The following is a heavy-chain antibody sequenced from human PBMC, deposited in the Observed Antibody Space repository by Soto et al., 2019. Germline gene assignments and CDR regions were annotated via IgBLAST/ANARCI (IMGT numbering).Heavy chain of an antibody. Sequence: ASVKVSCKASGYTFTSYGISWVRQAPGQGLEWMGWISAYNGNTNYAQKLQGRVTMTTDTSTSTAYMELRSLRSDDTAVYYCARDRDIVVVPTAISNYYYGMDVWGQRTTVTVYS. CDR1: GYTFTSYG. CDR3: ARDRDIVVVPTAISNYYYGMDV. J-gene: IGHJ6*02. CDR2: ISAYNGNT. D-gene: IGHD2-2*02. V-gene: IGHV1-18*04.